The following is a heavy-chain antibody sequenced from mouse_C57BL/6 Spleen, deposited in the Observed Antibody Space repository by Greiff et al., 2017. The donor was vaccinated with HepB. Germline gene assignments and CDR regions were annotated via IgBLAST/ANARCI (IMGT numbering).Heavy chain of an antibody. J-gene: IGHJ1*03. CDR3: AREGSNSWYFDV. CDR1: GFTFSDYY. Sequence: DVQLVESEGGLVQPGSSMKLSCTASGFTFSDYYMAWVRQVPEKGLEWVANINYDGSSTYYLDSLKSRFIISRDNAKNILYLQMSSLKSEDTATYYCAREGSNSWYFDVWGTGTTVTVSS. D-gene: IGHD2-5*01. V-gene: IGHV5-16*01. CDR2: INYDGSST.